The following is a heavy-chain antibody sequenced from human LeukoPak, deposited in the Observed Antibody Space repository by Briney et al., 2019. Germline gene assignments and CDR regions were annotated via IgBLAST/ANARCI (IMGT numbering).Heavy chain of an antibody. V-gene: IGHV4-34*01. CDR2: MNHGGGT. J-gene: IGHJ4*02. D-gene: IGHD6-13*01. CDR1: GGSFSGYY. CDR3: ARVGRAAAGTRYYFDY. Sequence: SETLSLTCAVYGGSFSGYYWTWIRQPPGKGLEWIGEMNHGGGTNYNPSLKSRVTISVDTSKNQFSLKLSSVTAADTAVYYCARVGRAAAGTRYYFDYWGQGTLVTVSS.